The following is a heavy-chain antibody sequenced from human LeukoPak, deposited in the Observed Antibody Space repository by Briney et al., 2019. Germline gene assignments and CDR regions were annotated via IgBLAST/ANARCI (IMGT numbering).Heavy chain of an antibody. CDR1: GGSISSYY. CDR2: IYYSGTT. CDR3: ARGHYGLGP. Sequence: SETPSLTCTVSGGSISSYYWSWIRQPPGKGLEWIGYIYYSGTTNYNPSLKSRVTISVDTSKNQFSLKLSSVTAADTAVYYCARGHYGLGPWGQGTLVTVSS. J-gene: IGHJ5*02. V-gene: IGHV4-59*01. D-gene: IGHD3-10*01.